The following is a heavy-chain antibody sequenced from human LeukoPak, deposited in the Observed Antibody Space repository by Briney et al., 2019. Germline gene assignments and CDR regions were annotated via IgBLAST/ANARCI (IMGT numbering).Heavy chain of an antibody. D-gene: IGHD3-22*01. CDR2: IKRDGSER. CDR3: ARDRYSSGGLDV. V-gene: IGHV3-7*04. J-gene: IGHJ6*02. CDR1: GFTFSNYW. Sequence: GGSLRLSCAASGFTFSNYWMSWVRQAPGKGLEWVANIKRDGSERYYVDSVKGRFTISRDNAKNSLYLQMNSLRAEDTAVYYCARDRYSSGGLDVWGQGTTVTVSS.